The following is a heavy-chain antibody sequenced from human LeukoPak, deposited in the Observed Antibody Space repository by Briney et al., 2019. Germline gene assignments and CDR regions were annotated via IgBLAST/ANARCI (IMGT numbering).Heavy chain of an antibody. J-gene: IGHJ4*02. Sequence: GGSLRLSCAASGFTFNNYAMSWVRQAPGKGLEWVSGISGRGGSTYYADSVKGRFTISRDNSKNTLYLQMNSLRAEDTAVYYCAKRYNSEYLAPVQNWGQGTLVTVSS. V-gene: IGHV3-23*01. D-gene: IGHD1-1*01. CDR3: AKRYNSEYLAPVQN. CDR1: GFTFNNYA. CDR2: ISGRGGST.